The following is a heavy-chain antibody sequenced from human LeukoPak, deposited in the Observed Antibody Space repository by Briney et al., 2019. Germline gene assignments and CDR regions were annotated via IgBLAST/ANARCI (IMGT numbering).Heavy chain of an antibody. CDR3: ARDSPRGFDY. CDR2: IYYSGST. J-gene: IGHJ4*02. V-gene: IGHV4-59*12. Sequence: PSETLSLTCTVSGGSISSYYWSWIRQPPGKGLEWIGYIYYSGSTNYNPSLKSRVTMSVDTSKNQFSLKLSSVTAADTAVYYCARDSPRGFDYWGQGTLVTVSS. CDR1: GGSISSYY.